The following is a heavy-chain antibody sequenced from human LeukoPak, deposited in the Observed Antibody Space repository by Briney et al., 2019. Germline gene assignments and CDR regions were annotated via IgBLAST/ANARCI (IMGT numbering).Heavy chain of an antibody. V-gene: IGHV3-30*02. CDR1: GFTFSSYG. CDR2: IRYDGSNK. J-gene: IGHJ3*02. D-gene: IGHD2-2*01. CDR3: AKDLPPAAIPPRPALDI. Sequence: QPGGSLRLSCAASGFTFSSYGMHWVRQAPGKGLEWVAFIRYDGSNKYYADSVKGRFTISRDNSKNTLYLQMNSLRAEDTAVYYCAKDLPPAAIPPRPALDIWGQGTMVTVSS.